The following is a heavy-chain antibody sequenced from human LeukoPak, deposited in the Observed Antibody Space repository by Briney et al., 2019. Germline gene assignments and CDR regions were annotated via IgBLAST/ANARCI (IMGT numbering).Heavy chain of an antibody. CDR2: IIPIFGTA. J-gene: IGHJ4*02. V-gene: IGHV1-69*05. Sequence: SVKVSCKASGGTFSSYAISWVRRAPGQGLEWMGGIIPIFGTANYAQKFQGRVTITTDESTSTAYMELSSLRSEDTAVYYCAVDTAMVPPFLIDYWGQGTLVTVSS. CDR3: AVDTAMVPPFLIDY. D-gene: IGHD5-18*01. CDR1: GGTFSSYA.